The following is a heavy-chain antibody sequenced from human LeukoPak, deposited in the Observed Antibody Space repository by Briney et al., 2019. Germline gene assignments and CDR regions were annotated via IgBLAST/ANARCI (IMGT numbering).Heavy chain of an antibody. CDR2: IIPIFGTA. J-gene: IGHJ4*02. Sequence: SVKVSCKASGGTLSSYAISWVRQAPGQGLEWMGGIIPIFGTANYAQKFQGRATITTDESTSTAYMELSSLRSEDTAVYYCARGEVDYYDSSGYLPLYWFDYWGQGTLVTVSS. CDR1: GGTLSSYA. D-gene: IGHD3-22*01. CDR3: ARGEVDYYDSSGYLPLYWFDY. V-gene: IGHV1-69*05.